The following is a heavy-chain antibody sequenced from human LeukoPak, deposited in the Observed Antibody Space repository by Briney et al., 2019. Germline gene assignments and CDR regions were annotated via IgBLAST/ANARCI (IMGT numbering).Heavy chain of an antibody. J-gene: IGHJ4*02. CDR3: ARKREGPTTGIDY. V-gene: IGHV4-39*07. CDR2: IYSSGSS. CDR1: GGSISSTNSY. D-gene: IGHD1-26*01. Sequence: SETLSLTCTVSGGSISSTNSYWGWIRQSPRTGLEWIGNIYSSGSSYYNPPLKSRVTISIDTSENQFSLKLTSVTAADTAVYYCARKREGPTTGIDYWAREPWSPSPQ.